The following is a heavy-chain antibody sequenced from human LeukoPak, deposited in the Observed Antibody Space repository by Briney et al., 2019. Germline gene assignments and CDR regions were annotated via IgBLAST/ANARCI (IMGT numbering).Heavy chain of an antibody. CDR2: ATGGVSST. D-gene: IGHD2-8*01. V-gene: IGHV3-23*01. Sequence: GGSLRLSCAASGFTFKNYVMSWVRQAPGKGLEWVSAATGGVSSTYHADSVKGRFTISRDNSRNTLYLQMNSLRAEDTAVYYCAKDAVACTDGVCYGDYYYYMDVWGRGTTVTVSS. CDR1: GFTFKNYV. CDR3: AKDAVACTDGVCYGDYYYYMDV. J-gene: IGHJ6*03.